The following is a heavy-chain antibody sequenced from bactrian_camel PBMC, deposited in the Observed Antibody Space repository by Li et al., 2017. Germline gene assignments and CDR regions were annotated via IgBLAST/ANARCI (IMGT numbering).Heavy chain of an antibody. CDR3: AAAAGLFGGTCLDVRSVDY. V-gene: IGHV3S37*01. CDR1: EFTFSSTY. D-gene: IGHD7*01. CDR2: ANSGGGSR. J-gene: IGHJ4*01. Sequence: QVQLVESGGGLVQPGGSLRLSRAASEFTFSSTYMSWARLSPGKGLEWVSYANSGGGSRDYADSVKGRFTISQDNAMNTLYLQMNSLNSEDTAMYYCAAAAGLFGGTCLDVRSVDYWGQGTQVT.